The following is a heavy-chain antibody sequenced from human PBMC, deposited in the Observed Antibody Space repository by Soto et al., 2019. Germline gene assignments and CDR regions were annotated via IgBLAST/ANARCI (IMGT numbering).Heavy chain of an antibody. V-gene: IGHV3-21*01. Sequence: NPGGSLRLSCAASGFTFRSYSINWVRQAPGKGLEWVSSISISSSYIYYADSVKGRFTISRDNAKNSLYLQMNSLRAEDTAVYYCARETTVTTVRHYYYYYGMDVWGQGTTVTVSS. D-gene: IGHD4-17*01. J-gene: IGHJ6*02. CDR1: GFTFRSYS. CDR3: ARETTVTTVRHYYYYYGMDV. CDR2: ISISSSYI.